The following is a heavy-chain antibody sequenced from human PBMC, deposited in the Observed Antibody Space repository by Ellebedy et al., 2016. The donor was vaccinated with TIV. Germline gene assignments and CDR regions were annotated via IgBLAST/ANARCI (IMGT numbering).Heavy chain of an antibody. V-gene: IGHV4-39*07. CDR3: VRGLGIARF. CDR2: IYSSGST. Sequence: MPSETLSLTCTVSGGSISSSSYYWTWIRQPPGKGLEWIASIYSSGSTSYNPSLKSRLSISVDTSKNQFSLNLTSVTAADRSVYYCVRGLGIARFWGQGTLVTVSS. CDR1: GGSISSSSYY. J-gene: IGHJ4*02. D-gene: IGHD6-13*01.